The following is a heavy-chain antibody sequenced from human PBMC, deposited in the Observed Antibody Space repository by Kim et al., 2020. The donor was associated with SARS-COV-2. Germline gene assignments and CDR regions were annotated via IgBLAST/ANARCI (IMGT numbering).Heavy chain of an antibody. J-gene: IGHJ6*02. V-gene: IGHV4-39*07. CDR2: IYYSGST. Sequence: SETLSLTCTVSGGSISSSSYYWGWIRQPPGKGLEWIGSIYYSGSTYYNPSLKSRVTISVDTSKNQFSLKLSSVTAADTAVYYCARDSIAAAGNYYYYGMDVWGQGTTVTVSS. CDR3: ARDSIAAAGNYYYYGMDV. CDR1: GGSISSSSYY. D-gene: IGHD6-13*01.